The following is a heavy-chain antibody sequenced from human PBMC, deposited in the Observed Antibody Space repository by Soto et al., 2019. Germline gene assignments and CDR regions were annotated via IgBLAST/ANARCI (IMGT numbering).Heavy chain of an antibody. CDR1: GYSFTTYG. J-gene: IGHJ6*02. V-gene: IGHV1-18*01. CDR3: GREGPAPYYYYGMDV. Sequence: QVQLVQSGGEVKKPGASVKVSCKTSGYSFTTYGISWVRQAPGQGLEWMGWISAYNGNTNYAQKLQGRVTMTTDTSTRTPYLALRRLRSDDTAVYYCGREGPAPYYYYGMDVWGQGSTVTVSS. CDR2: ISAYNGNT.